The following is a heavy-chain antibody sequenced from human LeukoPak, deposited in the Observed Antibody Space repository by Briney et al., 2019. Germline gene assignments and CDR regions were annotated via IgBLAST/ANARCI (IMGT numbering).Heavy chain of an antibody. V-gene: IGHV4-59*01. Sequence: SETLSLTCTVSGGSISSYYWSRIRQPPGKGLEWIGYIYYSGSTNYNPSLKSRVTISVDTSKNQFSLKLSSVTAADTAVYYCARSPSMGEFDPWGRGTLVTVSS. CDR1: GGSISSYY. CDR3: ARSPSMGEFDP. J-gene: IGHJ5*02. CDR2: IYYSGST. D-gene: IGHD3-16*01.